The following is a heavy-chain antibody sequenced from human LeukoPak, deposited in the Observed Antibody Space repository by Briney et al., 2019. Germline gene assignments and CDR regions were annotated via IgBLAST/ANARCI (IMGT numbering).Heavy chain of an antibody. CDR3: ARVKSHHYDSSGPPAFDI. CDR1: GYTFTSYA. Sequence: ASVKVSCKASGYTFTSYAMNWVRQAPGQGLEWMGWINTNTGNPTYAQGFTGRFVFSLDTSVSTAYLQISSLKAEDTAVYYCARVKSHHYDSSGPPAFDIWGQGTMVTVSS. D-gene: IGHD3-22*01. J-gene: IGHJ3*02. V-gene: IGHV7-4-1*02. CDR2: INTNTGNP.